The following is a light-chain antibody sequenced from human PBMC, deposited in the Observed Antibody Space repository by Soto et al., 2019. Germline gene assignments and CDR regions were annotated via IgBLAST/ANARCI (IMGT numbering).Light chain of an antibody. Sequence: EVVLTQSPDTLSLSPGERATLSCRASQSVSSFLAWYQQKPGQAPRLLIYDASNRATGIPARFSGSGSGTDLTLTISSLEPEDFAVYYCQHRSSWPGAFGAGTKVDIK. CDR3: QHRSSWPGA. CDR2: DAS. J-gene: IGKJ3*01. V-gene: IGKV3-11*01. CDR1: QSVSSF.